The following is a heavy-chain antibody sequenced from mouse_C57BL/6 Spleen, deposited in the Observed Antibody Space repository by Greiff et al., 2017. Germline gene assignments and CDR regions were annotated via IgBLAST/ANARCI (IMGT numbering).Heavy chain of an antibody. D-gene: IGHD4-1*01. V-gene: IGHV2-2*01. CDR2: IWSGGST. J-gene: IGHJ2*01. Sequence: VQGVESGPGLVQPSQSLSITCTVSGFSLTSYGVHWVRQSPGKGLEWLGVIWSGGSTDCNAAFISRLSISKDNSKSQVFFKMNSLQADDTAIYYCARSLGLTLNYFDYWGQGTTLTVSS. CDR3: ARSLGLTLNYFDY. CDR1: GFSLTSYG.